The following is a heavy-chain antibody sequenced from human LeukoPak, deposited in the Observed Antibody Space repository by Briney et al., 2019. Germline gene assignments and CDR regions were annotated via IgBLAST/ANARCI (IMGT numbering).Heavy chain of an antibody. V-gene: IGHV4-59*01. D-gene: IGHD2-21*02. CDR2: IYYSGST. J-gene: IGHJ4*02. Sequence: SETLSLTCTVSGGSISSYYWSWIRQPPGKGLEWIGYIYYSGSTNYNPSLKSRVTISVDTSKNQFSLKLSSVTAADTAVYYCARQITSVVTADYWGQGTLVTVSS. CDR1: GGSISSYY. CDR3: ARQITSVVTADY.